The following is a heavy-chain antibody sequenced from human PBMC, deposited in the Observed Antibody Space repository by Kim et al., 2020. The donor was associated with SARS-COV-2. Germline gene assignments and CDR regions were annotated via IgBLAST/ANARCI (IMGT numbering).Heavy chain of an antibody. D-gene: IGHD3-22*01. CDR3: AKDHESSGWPTFYY. Sequence: YAASVKGRFTVTRDIANNTLYLQMDSLIVEDTALYYCAKDHESSGWPTFYYWGKGVLVTVSS. V-gene: IGHV3-23*01. J-gene: IGHJ4*02.